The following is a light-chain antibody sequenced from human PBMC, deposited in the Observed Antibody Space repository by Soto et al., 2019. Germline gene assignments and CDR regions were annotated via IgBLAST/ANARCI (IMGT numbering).Light chain of an antibody. CDR2: YDD. J-gene: IGLJ3*02. Sequence: QSVLTQPPSVSEAPRQRVTISCSGSSSNIGNNAVNWYQQLPGQAPKIVIYYDDLLTSGVSDRFSGSKSGTSASLAISALQSDDEADYYCAAWDDSLSGRVFGGGTKVTVL. CDR3: AAWDDSLSGRV. CDR1: SSNIGNNA. V-gene: IGLV1-36*01.